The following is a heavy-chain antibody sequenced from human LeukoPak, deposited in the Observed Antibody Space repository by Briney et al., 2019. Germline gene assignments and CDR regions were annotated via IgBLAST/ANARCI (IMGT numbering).Heavy chain of an antibody. CDR1: GFTFSTFG. J-gene: IGHJ4*02. Sequence: GGSLRLSCAASGFTFSTFGMNWVRQAPGKGLEWVSYITNSGGSIYYADSVRGRFTISRDNAKNSLYLQMNRLRVEDTAVYYCVRGNYDGNLGHFDYWGQGTLVAVSS. V-gene: IGHV3-48*04. D-gene: IGHD4-23*01. CDR3: VRGNYDGNLGHFDY. CDR2: ITNSGGSI.